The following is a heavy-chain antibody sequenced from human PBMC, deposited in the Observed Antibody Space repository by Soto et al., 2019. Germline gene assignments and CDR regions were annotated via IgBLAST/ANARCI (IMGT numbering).Heavy chain of an antibody. D-gene: IGHD3-10*01. J-gene: IGHJ6*02. Sequence: EVQLVESGGGLIQRGGSLRLSGAASGFTVGSNYLSWVRQAPGKGLEWPSVIYSGGTTYYADSVKGRFTISRDNSKNTLYLQMNSLRDEDTAVYYCARGEPGVWGQGTTVTVSS. CDR1: GFTVGSNY. CDR2: IYSGGTT. V-gene: IGHV3-53*01. CDR3: ARGEPGV.